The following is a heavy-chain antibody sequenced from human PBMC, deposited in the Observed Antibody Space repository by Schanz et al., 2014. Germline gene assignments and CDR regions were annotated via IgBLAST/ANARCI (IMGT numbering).Heavy chain of an antibody. CDR3: AIISGTVMETF. D-gene: IGHD5-18*01. J-gene: IGHJ4*02. V-gene: IGHV1-46*01. CDR1: GYTFTSYY. CDR2: INPTGGATT. Sequence: QVQLVQSGAEVKKPGASVKVSCKASGYTFTSYYVHWVRQAPGQGLEWMGIINPTGGATTSYAQKFQGRVTVTRDTSTTTVYMELSSLRSEDTAVFFCAIISGTVMETFWGQGTLVTVSS.